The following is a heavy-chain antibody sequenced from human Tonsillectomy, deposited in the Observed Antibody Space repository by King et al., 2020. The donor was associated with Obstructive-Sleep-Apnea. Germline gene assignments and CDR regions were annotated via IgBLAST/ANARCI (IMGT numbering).Heavy chain of an antibody. Sequence: VQLVESGGGLVQPGRSLRLSCTASGFTFGDYAMSWFRQAPGKGLEWVGFIRRKVYGGTTEYAESVKGRFTSSRDDSKSIAYLQMTSRKTEDTAAYYCIRDLGYYDTSGYLGFYWGQGTLVTVSS. D-gene: IGHD3-22*01. CDR1: GFTFGDYA. V-gene: IGHV3-49*03. J-gene: IGHJ4*02. CDR3: IRDLGYYDTSGYLGFY. CDR2: IRRKVYGGTT.